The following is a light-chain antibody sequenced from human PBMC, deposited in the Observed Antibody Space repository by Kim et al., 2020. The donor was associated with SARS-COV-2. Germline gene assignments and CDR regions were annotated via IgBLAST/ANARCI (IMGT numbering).Light chain of an antibody. Sequence: SPGERATLSCRASQSVSSTYLAWYHQKPCQAPRLLIYGGSTRATGIPDRFSGTGSETDFTLTISRLEPEDFAVYYCQQYYSSPLTFGGGTKVDIK. CDR2: GGS. CDR1: QSVSSTY. CDR3: QQYYSSPLT. J-gene: IGKJ4*01. V-gene: IGKV3-20*01.